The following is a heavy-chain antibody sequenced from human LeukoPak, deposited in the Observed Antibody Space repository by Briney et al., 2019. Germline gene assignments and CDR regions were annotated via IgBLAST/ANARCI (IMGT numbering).Heavy chain of an antibody. V-gene: IGHV3-30*02. Sequence: GGSLRLSCAASEFTFSNFGMHWVRQAPGQGLERVAFIRYDGTKKYYADSVKGRFTISRDNSKNTLYLQMNSLRAEDTAVYYCAKEYCSGGSCYGLDYWGQGTLVTVSS. J-gene: IGHJ4*02. D-gene: IGHD2-15*01. CDR3: AKEYCSGGSCYGLDY. CDR1: EFTFSNFG. CDR2: IRYDGTKK.